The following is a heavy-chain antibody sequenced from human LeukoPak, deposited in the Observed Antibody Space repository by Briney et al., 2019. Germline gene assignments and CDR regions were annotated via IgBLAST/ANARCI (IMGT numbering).Heavy chain of an antibody. CDR1: GGSISTYY. V-gene: IGHV4-59*08. J-gene: IGHJ6*03. D-gene: IGHD2-21*02. CDR3: ARTYCGGDCRGYYYHYYMDV. Sequence: SETLSLTCTFSGGSISTYYWSWIRQPPGKGLEWIGYIYYSGSTNYNPSLKSRVTISVDTSKNQFSLKLSSVTAADTAVYYCARTYCGGDCRGYYYHYYMDVWGKGTTVTISS. CDR2: IYYSGST.